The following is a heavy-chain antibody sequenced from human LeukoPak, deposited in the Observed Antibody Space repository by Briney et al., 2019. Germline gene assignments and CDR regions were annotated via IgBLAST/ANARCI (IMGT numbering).Heavy chain of an antibody. J-gene: IGHJ4*02. CDR3: ARDRGFGYSSGWYGNYHDY. Sequence: GGSLRLSCAASGFNFRSYWMHWVRQAPGKGRVGVSRINSDGSSTSYADSVKGRFTISRDNAKNTLYLQMNSLRAEDTAVYYCARDRGFGYSSGWYGNYHDYWGQGTLVTVSS. CDR1: GFNFRSYW. D-gene: IGHD6-19*01. V-gene: IGHV3-74*01. CDR2: INSDGSST.